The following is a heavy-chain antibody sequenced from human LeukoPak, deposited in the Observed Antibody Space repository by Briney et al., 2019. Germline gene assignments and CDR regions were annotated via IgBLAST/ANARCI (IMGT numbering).Heavy chain of an antibody. J-gene: IGHJ5*02. CDR3: ARQHITMVRGVIIEGWFDP. V-gene: IGHV4-39*01. CDR2: IYYSGST. Sequence: SETLSLTCTVSGGSISSSSYYWGWIRQPPGKGLEWIGSIYYSGSTYYNPSLKSRVTISVDTSKNQFSLKLSTVTAADTAVYYCARQHITMVRGVIIEGWFDPWGQGTLVTVSS. D-gene: IGHD3-10*01. CDR1: GGSISSSSYY.